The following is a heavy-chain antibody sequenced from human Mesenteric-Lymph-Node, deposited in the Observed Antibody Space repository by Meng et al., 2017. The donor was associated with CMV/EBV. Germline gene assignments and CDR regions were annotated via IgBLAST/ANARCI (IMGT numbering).Heavy chain of an antibody. CDR3: ASPAGSSSWYEEDDFDI. D-gene: IGHD6-13*01. V-gene: IGHV4-34*01. CDR2: INHSGST. CDR1: GGPFSGHY. J-gene: IGHJ3*02. Sequence: SETLSLTCAPYGGPFSGHYWSWIRQPPGKGLEWIGEINHSGSTNYNPSLKSRVTISVDVSRNQFSLKVTSVTAADTAVYYCASPAGSSSWYEEDDFDIWGQGTMVTVSS.